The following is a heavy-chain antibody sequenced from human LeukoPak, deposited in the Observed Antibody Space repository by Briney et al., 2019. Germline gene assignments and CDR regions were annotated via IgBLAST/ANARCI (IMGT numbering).Heavy chain of an antibody. CDR3: ARSDYGLDV. CDR1: GYTFTDYA. V-gene: IGHV7-4-1*02. CDR2: INTNTGNP. J-gene: IGHJ6*02. Sequence: ASVKDSCKASGYTFTDYAMNWVQQAPGYGLEWMGWINTNTGNPTFAQGFTGRFVFSLDTPVSTAYLQISSLKAEDTALYYCARSDYGLDVCGQGTTLTVSS.